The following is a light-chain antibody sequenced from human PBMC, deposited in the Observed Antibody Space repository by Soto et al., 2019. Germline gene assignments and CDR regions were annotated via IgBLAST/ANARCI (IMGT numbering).Light chain of an antibody. CDR3: QQYNNWPPIT. J-gene: IGKJ5*01. CDR2: DTS. Sequence: EIVMTQSPATLSVSPWERATLSWRASQSVSIKLAWYQQRPGQAPRLLIYDTSTRATGIPARFSGSGSGTEFTLTISSLQSEDFAVYYCQQYNNWPPITFGQGTRLE. CDR1: QSVSIK. V-gene: IGKV3-15*01.